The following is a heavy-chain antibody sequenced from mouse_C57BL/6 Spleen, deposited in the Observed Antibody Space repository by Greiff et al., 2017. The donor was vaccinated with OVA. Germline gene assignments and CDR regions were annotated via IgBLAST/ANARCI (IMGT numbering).Heavy chain of an antibody. CDR3: AKGLQGYYYAMDY. CDR2: IDPSDSYT. V-gene: IGHV1-50*01. J-gene: IGHJ4*01. Sequence: QVQLQQSGAELVKPGASVKLSCKASGYTFTSYWMQWVKQRPGQGLEWIGEIDPSDSYTNYNQKFKGKATLTVDTSSSTAYMQLSSLTSEDSAVYYCAKGLQGYYYAMDYWGQGTSVTVSS. D-gene: IGHD2-4*01. CDR1: GYTFTSYW.